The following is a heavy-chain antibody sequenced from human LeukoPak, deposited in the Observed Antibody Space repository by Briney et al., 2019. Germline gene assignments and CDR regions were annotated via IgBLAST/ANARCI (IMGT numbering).Heavy chain of an antibody. V-gene: IGHV3-48*03. CDR1: GFTFSSYE. J-gene: IGHJ4*02. Sequence: GGSLRLSCAASGFTFSSYEMNWVRQAPGKGLEWVSYISSSGSTIYYADSVKGRFTISRDNAKNSLYLQMNSLRAEDTAVYYCAGDPYYYDSSGCFDYWGQGTLVTVSS. D-gene: IGHD3-22*01. CDR3: AGDPYYYDSSGCFDY. CDR2: ISSSGSTI.